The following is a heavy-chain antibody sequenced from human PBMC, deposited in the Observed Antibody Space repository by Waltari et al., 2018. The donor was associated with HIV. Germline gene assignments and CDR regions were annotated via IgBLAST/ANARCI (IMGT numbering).Heavy chain of an antibody. CDR3: ARFDGGNSEVYH. CDR2: IDSSSSYI. J-gene: IGHJ4*02. D-gene: IGHD2-21*02. CDR1: GFTFRVYS. V-gene: IGHV3-21*04. Sequence: EVHLVESGGGLVKPGGSLRLSCAGSGFTFRVYSMTWVRQAPGKGLEGVSTIDSSSSYIDYADSVRGRFTISRDNAKNSLFLQMDSLRAEDTAFYYCARFDGGNSEVYHWGQGTLVTVSS.